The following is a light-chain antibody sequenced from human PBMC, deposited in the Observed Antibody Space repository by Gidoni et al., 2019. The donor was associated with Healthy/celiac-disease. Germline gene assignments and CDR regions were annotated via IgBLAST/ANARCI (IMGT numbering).Light chain of an antibody. V-gene: IGKV1-39*01. CDR1: QSISSY. J-gene: IGKJ1*01. CDR2: AAS. Sequence: DIQMTQSPSSLSASVGDRVTITCRARQSISSYLNWYQQKPGNAPKLLMYAASSLQSGVPSSFSGSGAGTDFTLTISSLQPEYFATYYCQQSYSTPAFGQGTKVEIK. CDR3: QQSYSTPA.